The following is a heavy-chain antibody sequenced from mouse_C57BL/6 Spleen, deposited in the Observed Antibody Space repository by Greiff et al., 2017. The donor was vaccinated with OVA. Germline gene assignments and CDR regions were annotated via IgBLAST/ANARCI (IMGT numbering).Heavy chain of an antibody. Sequence: QVQLKESGPELVKPGASVKISCKASGYAFSSSWMNWVKQRPGQGLEWIGRIYPGDGDTNYNGKFKGKATLTADKSSSTAYMQLSSLTSEDSAVYACASYSGRGWDYWGQGTTLTVSS. CDR3: ASYSGRGWDY. V-gene: IGHV1-82*01. CDR2: IYPGDGDT. CDR1: GYAFSSSW. D-gene: IGHD1-1*01. J-gene: IGHJ2*01.